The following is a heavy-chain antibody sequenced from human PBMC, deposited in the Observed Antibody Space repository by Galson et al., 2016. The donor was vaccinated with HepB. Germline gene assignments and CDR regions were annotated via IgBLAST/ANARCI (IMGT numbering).Heavy chain of an antibody. D-gene: IGHD5-24*01. J-gene: IGHJ4*02. CDR1: GFIYDDYD. Sequence: SLRLSCAASGFIYDDYDMNWVRQIPGKGLEWVAGINWNGDKTGYIDSLKGRFTISKDNAKNSLYLQMNGRRVEDTALYYCSRDPIRRDGYTPDYWGQGILVIVSS. CDR3: SRDPIRRDGYTPDY. V-gene: IGHV3-20*04. CDR2: INWNGDKT.